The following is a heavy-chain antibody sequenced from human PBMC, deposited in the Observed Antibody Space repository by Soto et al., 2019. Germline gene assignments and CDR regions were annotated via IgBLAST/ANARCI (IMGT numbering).Heavy chain of an antibody. J-gene: IGHJ4*02. D-gene: IGHD3-10*01. CDR3: AKMSGDYHASGNHRH. Sequence: QPGGSLRLSCAASGFTFSSYAMSWVRQAPGKGLEWVSVISGSGGSTYYSDSVKGRFTISRDNSKNTLYLQMNSLRAEDTAIYYCAKMSGDYHASGNHRHWGPGTLVTVSS. CDR2: ISGSGGST. V-gene: IGHV3-23*01. CDR1: GFTFSSYA.